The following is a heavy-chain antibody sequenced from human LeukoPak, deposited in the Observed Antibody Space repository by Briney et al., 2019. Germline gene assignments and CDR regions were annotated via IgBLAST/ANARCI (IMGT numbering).Heavy chain of an antibody. V-gene: IGHV3-23*01. J-gene: IGHJ4*02. CDR1: GFTFSSYA. Sequence: GGSLRLSCAASGFTFSSYAMSWVRQAPGKGLEWVSAISGSGGSTYYADSVKGRFTISRDNSKNTLYLQMNCLRAEDTAVYYCAKDRRGYSYGYDFDYWGQGTLVTVSS. CDR3: AKDRRGYSYGYDFDY. CDR2: ISGSGGST. D-gene: IGHD5-18*01.